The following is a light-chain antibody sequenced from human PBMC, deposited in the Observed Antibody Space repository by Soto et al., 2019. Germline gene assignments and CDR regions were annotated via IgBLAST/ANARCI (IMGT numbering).Light chain of an antibody. CDR2: GAS. CDR3: QQYGSSPFT. CDR1: QSVSSSY. V-gene: IGKV3-20*01. Sequence: EIVLTQSPGTLSLSPGERATLSCRASQSVSSSYLAWYQQKPGQTPRLLFYGASSRATCIPDRFSGSGSGTDFTLTISRLEPDDFSVYYCQQYGSSPFTFGPGTKVDIK. J-gene: IGKJ3*01.